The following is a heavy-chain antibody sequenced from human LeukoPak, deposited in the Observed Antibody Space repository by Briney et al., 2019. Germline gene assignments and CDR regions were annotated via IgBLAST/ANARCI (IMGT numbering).Heavy chain of an antibody. V-gene: IGHV3-21*01. CDR3: ARDRGYCSGGTCYPVYFDY. CDR2: ITCSVNYM. CDR1: GFTFSSYS. J-gene: IGHJ4*02. Sequence: GGSLRLSCAASGFTFSSYSMNWVRQAPGEGGEWVSSITCSVNYMYYADSVKGRFTISRDNAKNSLYLQMDSLRAEDTALYYCARDRGYCSGGTCYPVYFDYWGQGTLVTVSS. D-gene: IGHD2-15*01.